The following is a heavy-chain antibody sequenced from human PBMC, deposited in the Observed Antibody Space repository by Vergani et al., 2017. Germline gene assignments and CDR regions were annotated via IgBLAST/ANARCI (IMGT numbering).Heavy chain of an antibody. CDR3: ARRIVGAKQGQGFDY. CDR1: GGTFSSYA. J-gene: IGHJ4*02. CDR2: INPNSGGT. Sequence: QVQLVQSGAEVKKPGSSVKVSCKASGGTFSSYAISWVRQAPRQGLEWMGWINPNSGGTNYAQKFQGRVTMTRDTSISTAYMELSRLRSDDTAVYYCARRIVGAKQGQGFDYWGQGTLVTVSS. D-gene: IGHD1-26*01. V-gene: IGHV1-2*02.